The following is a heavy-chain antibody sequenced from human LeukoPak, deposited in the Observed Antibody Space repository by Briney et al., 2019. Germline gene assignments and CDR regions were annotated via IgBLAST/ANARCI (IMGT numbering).Heavy chain of an antibody. V-gene: IGHV4-39*01. J-gene: IGHJ6*02. CDR3: AALSGWRSNSDLDV. CDR1: GGSIYSVTYY. CDR2: ISYTGTT. D-gene: IGHD6-19*01. Sequence: KASETLSLTCSVSGGSIYSVTYYWGWIRQPPGQGLEWIGSISYTGTTYYNPSLNSRVTISVDTSKSQFSLKLGSVTAADTALYYCAALSGWRSNSDLDVWGQGTTVTVSS.